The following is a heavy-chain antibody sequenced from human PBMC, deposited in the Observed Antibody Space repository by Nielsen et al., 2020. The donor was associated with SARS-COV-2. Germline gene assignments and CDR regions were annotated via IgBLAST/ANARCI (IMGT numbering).Heavy chain of an antibody. Sequence: SLKISCAASGFTFDDYAMHWVRQAPGKGLEWVSGISWNSGSIGYADSVKGRFTISRDNAKNSLYLQMNSLRAEDTALYYCAKDEQWLVRGAFDIWGQGTMVTVSS. CDR3: AKDEQWLVRGAFDI. CDR1: GFTFDDYA. J-gene: IGHJ3*02. V-gene: IGHV3-9*01. CDR2: ISWNSGSI. D-gene: IGHD6-19*01.